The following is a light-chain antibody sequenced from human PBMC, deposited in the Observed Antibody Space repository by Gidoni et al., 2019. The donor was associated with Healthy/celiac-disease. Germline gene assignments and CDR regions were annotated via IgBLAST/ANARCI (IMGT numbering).Light chain of an antibody. CDR1: QSVSSN. V-gene: IGKV3-15*01. CDR2: GAS. J-gene: IGKJ2*01. CDR3: QQYNNWPPYT. Sequence: TLSVSPGERATRSCRASQSVSSNLAWYQQKPGQAPRLLIYGASTRATGIPARFSGSGSGTAFTLTISSLQSEDFAVYYCQQYNNWPPYTFGQXTKLEIK.